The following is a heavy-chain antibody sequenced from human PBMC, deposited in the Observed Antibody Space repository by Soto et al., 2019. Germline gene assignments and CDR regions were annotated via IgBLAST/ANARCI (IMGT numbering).Heavy chain of an antibody. CDR3: ARGNTPVDY. Sequence: SETLSLTCAVYGGSFSDYYWSWIRQPPGKGLEWIGYIYYSGSTYYNPSLKSRVTISVDTSKNQFSLKLSSVTAADTAVYYCARGNTPVDYWGQGTLVTVSS. V-gene: IGHV4-30-4*08. CDR1: GGSFSDYY. D-gene: IGHD2-2*02. J-gene: IGHJ4*02. CDR2: IYYSGST.